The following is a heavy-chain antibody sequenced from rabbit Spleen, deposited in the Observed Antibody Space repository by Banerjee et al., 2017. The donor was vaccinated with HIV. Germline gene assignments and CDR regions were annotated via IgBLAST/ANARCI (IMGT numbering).Heavy chain of an antibody. CDR2: AYAGSSGGT. V-gene: IGHV1S40*01. CDR3: ARDTSSSFSSYGMDL. Sequence: QSLEESGGDLVKSGASLTLTCTASGFTISSSYYMCWVRQAPGKGLEWVACAYAGSSGGTYSATWAKGRFTISKTSSTTVTLQMNSLTAADTATYFCARDTSSSFSSYGMDLWGPGTLVTVS. D-gene: IGHD1-1*01. CDR1: GFTISSSYY. J-gene: IGHJ6*01.